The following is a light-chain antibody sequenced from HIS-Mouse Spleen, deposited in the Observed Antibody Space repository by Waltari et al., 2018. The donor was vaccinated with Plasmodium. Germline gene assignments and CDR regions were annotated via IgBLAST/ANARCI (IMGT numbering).Light chain of an antibody. CDR3: CSYAGSYTLV. CDR1: TSAVGGYHY. V-gene: IGLV2-11*01. J-gene: IGLJ2*01. CDR2: DVS. Sequence: QSALTQPRSVSGSPGQSGTLSCTGTTSAVGGYHYVSWYQQHPAKAPNLMFYDVSKRPSGVPDRFSGSKSGNTASLTISGLQAEDEADYYCCSYAGSYTLVFGGGTKLTVL.